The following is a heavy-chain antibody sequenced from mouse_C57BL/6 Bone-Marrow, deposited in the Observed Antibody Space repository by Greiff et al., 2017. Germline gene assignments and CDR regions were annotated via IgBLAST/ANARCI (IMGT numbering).Heavy chain of an antibody. CDR3: AKTDYYGPWYFDV. V-gene: IGHV2-5*01. CDR1: GFSLTSYG. D-gene: IGHD1-1*01. CDR2: LWRGGST. J-gene: IGHJ1*03. Sequence: QVQLKESGPGLVQPSQSLSITCTVSGFSLTSYGVHWVRQAPGKGLVWLGVLWRGGSTDYNAAFMSKLSITKDNSKSQVFFKMNSLQADDTAIYYCAKTDYYGPWYFDVWGTGTTVTVSS.